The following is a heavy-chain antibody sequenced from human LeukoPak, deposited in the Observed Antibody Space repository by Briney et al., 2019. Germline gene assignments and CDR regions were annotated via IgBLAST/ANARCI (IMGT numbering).Heavy chain of an antibody. Sequence: QPGGSLRLSCAASGFTFSSYAMHWVRQAPGKGLEWVAVISYDGSNKYYADSVKGRFTISRDNSKNTLYLQMNSLRAEDTAVYYCARDVARVWAYFDYWGQGTLVTVSS. V-gene: IGHV3-30-3*01. J-gene: IGHJ4*02. D-gene: IGHD7-27*01. CDR2: ISYDGSNK. CDR1: GFTFSSYA. CDR3: ARDVARVWAYFDY.